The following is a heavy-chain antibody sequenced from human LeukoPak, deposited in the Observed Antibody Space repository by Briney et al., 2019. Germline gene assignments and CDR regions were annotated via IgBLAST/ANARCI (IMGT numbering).Heavy chain of an antibody. D-gene: IGHD5-24*01. CDR2: INQGGSEK. V-gene: IGHV3-7*01. CDR1: GLTFRSYW. CDR3: ARERDGRFFDY. J-gene: IGHJ4*02. Sequence: GGSLRLSCAVSGLTFRSYWMSWVRQAPGKGLEWVANINQGGSEKYFVDSVKGRFTISRDNARNSLHLQMDTLRADDTAVYYCARERDGRFFDYWGQGTLVTVSS.